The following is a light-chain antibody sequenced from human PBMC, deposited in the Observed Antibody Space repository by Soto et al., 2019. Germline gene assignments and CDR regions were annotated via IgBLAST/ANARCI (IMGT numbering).Light chain of an antibody. Sequence: QSALTQPASVSGSPGQSITISCTGTSSDVGGYNYVSWYQQHPGKAPKLMIYNVSNRPSGVSNRFSGSKSGNTASLTISGLEDEDEDHYYCRSFTSTNTVLFGGGTKLTVL. V-gene: IGLV2-14*01. CDR1: SSDVGGYNY. CDR3: RSFTSTNTVL. J-gene: IGLJ2*01. CDR2: NVS.